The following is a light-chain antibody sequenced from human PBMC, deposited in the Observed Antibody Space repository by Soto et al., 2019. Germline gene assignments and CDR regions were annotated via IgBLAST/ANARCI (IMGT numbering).Light chain of an antibody. CDR2: KAS. CDR1: QSISSW. V-gene: IGKV1-5*03. CDR3: QQYNSYSRRT. Sequence: DIQMIQSPSTLSASVGDRVTITCRASQSISSWLAWYQQKPGKAPKLLIYKASSLESGVPSRFSGSGSGTEFTLTISSLQPDDFATYYCQQYNSYSRRTFGQGTKVEIK. J-gene: IGKJ1*01.